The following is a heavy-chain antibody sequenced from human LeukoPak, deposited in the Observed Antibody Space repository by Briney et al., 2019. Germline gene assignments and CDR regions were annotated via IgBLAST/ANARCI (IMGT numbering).Heavy chain of an antibody. Sequence: ASVKVSCKVSGYTLTELSMHWVRQAPGKGLEWMGGFDPEDGETIYAQKFQGRVTMTEDTSTDTAYMELSSLRSEDTAVYYCATSLFRYFDWSIIPGFDPWGQGTLVTVSS. CDR3: ATSLFRYFDWSIIPGFDP. CDR1: GYTLTELS. V-gene: IGHV1-24*01. J-gene: IGHJ5*02. CDR2: FDPEDGET. D-gene: IGHD3-9*01.